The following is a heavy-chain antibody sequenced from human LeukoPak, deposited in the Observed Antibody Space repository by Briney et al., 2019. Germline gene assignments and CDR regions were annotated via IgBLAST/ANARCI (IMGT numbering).Heavy chain of an antibody. CDR2: VSHRGAT. CDR1: GASINGFF. D-gene: IGHD1-26*01. J-gene: IGHJ6*02. V-gene: IGHV4-59*01. CDR3: ARDRRGSFYTFDL. Sequence: PSETLSLTCSVSGASINGFFWNWVRQTPEKGLEWIGYVSHRGATTSNPTLKSRVSITIDTSKSQISLTMTPVTAADSALYYCARDRRGSFYTFDLWGPGTTVSVS.